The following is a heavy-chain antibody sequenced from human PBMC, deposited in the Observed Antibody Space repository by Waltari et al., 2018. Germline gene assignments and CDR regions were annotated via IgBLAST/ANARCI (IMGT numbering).Heavy chain of an antibody. D-gene: IGHD3-22*01. V-gene: IGHV4-31*03. CDR2: IYYSGST. CDR1: GGSISSGGYY. J-gene: IGHJ4*02. Sequence: QVQLQESGPGLVKPSQTLSLTCTVSGGSISSGGYYWSWIRRHPGKGLEWIGYIYYSGSTYYNPSLKSRVTISVDTSKNQFSLKLSSVTAADTAVYYCARDLIESYYDSSGYYRPIGYWGQGTLVTVSS. CDR3: ARDLIESYYDSSGYYRPIGY.